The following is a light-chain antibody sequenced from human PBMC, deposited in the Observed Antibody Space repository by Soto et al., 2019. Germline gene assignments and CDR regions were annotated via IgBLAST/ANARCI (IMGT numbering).Light chain of an antibody. CDR3: CSYARSSTYV. CDR2: EGS. J-gene: IGLJ1*01. Sequence: QSALTQPASVSGSPGQSITISCTGTSSVVGSYNLVSWYQQHPGKAPKLIIYEGSKRPSGVSNRFSGSESGNTASLTISGLQAEDEADYYYCSYARSSTYVFGSGTKVTVL. CDR1: SSVVGSYNL. V-gene: IGLV2-23*01.